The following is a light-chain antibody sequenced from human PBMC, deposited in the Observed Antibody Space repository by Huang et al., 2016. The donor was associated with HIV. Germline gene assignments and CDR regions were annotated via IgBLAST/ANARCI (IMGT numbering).Light chain of an antibody. Sequence: ETVLTQPPGTLSASLGGRVTLTCRASQNVHGNLAWYQQTSGQPPRLLMDGSATRAAGVSVRFSASGSETQFTLTITSLQSEDFGLDYCQQYDSWPPRHTFGQGTRLE. V-gene: IGKV3-15*01. CDR1: QNVHGN. J-gene: IGKJ2*01. CDR2: GSA. CDR3: QQYDSWPPRHT.